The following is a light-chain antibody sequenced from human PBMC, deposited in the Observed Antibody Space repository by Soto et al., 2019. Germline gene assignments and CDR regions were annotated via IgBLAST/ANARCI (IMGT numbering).Light chain of an antibody. CDR1: QSVSSY. CDR3: QHRHSSPPIFT. Sequence: EIVLTQSPATLSLSPGERATLSCRASQSVSSYLAWYQQKPGQAPRLLIYDASNRATGIPARFSGSGSGTDFTLTISSLEPEDFAVYYCQHRHSSPPIFTFGPGTKLDIK. V-gene: IGKV3-11*01. CDR2: DAS. J-gene: IGKJ3*01.